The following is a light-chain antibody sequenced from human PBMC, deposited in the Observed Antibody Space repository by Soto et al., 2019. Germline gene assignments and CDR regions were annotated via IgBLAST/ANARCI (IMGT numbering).Light chain of an antibody. Sequence: QSALTQPRSVSGSPGQSVTISCTGTSSDVGGYNYVSWYQQHPDKAPKLMIYDVSKRPSGVPDRFSGSKSGNTASLTISGLQAEDEADYCCSSYAGTYTYVVFGGGTKLTVL. V-gene: IGLV2-11*01. CDR1: SSDVGGYNY. J-gene: IGLJ2*01. CDR2: DVS. CDR3: SSYAGTYTYVV.